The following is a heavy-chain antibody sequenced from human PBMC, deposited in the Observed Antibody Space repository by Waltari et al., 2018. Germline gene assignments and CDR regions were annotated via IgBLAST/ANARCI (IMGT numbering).Heavy chain of an antibody. CDR2: IYHSGGT. Sequence: QVQLQESGPGLVKPSETLSLTCAVSGYSISSGYYWGWIRQPPGKGLEWIGSIYHSGGTYYNPSLKSRVTISVDTSKNQFSLKLSSVTAADTAVYYCARGRITMVRGLLSGAFDIWGQGTMVTVSS. CDR3: ARGRITMVRGLLSGAFDI. J-gene: IGHJ3*02. D-gene: IGHD3-10*01. V-gene: IGHV4-38-2*01. CDR1: GYSISSGYY.